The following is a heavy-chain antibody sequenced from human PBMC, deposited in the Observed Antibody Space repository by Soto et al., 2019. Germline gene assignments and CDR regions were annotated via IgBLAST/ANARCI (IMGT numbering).Heavy chain of an antibody. D-gene: IGHD3-10*01. V-gene: IGHV3-11*01. CDR1: GFTFSDYY. CDR2: ISKSGNVI. J-gene: IGHJ4*02. CDR3: AAGSATYNNQGFDS. Sequence: PGGSLRLSCAASGFTFSDYYLSWIRQAPGKGPEWLSYISKSGNVIDNADSVKGRFTISRDNAKTSLYLQMNSLRAEAAAVYYCAAGSATYNNQGFDSWGQGTLVTVSS.